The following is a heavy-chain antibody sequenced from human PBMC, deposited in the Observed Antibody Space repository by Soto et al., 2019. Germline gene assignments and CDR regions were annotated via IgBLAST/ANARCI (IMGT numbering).Heavy chain of an antibody. CDR3: AKHQVAATSRDYYYGMDV. CDR2: ISYDGSNK. J-gene: IGHJ6*02. D-gene: IGHD5-12*01. V-gene: IGHV3-30*18. CDR1: GFTFSSYG. Sequence: GSLRLSCAASGFTFSSYGMHWVRQAPGKGLEWVAVISYDGSNKYYADSVKGRFTISRDNSKNTLYLQMNSLRAEDTAVYYCAKHQVAATSRDYYYGMDVWGQGTTVTVSS.